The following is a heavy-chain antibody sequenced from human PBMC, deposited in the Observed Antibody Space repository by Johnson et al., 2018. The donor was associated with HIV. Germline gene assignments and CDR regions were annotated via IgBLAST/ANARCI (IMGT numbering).Heavy chain of an antibody. D-gene: IGHD3-3*01. CDR1: GFTFSSYW. CDR2: IKQDGSEK. Sequence: VQLVESGGGVVQPGKSLRLSCAASGFTFSSYWMSWVRQAPGKGLEWVANIKQDGSEKYYVDSVKGRFTISRDNAKNSLYLQMNSLRAEDTAVYYCAKPYYDFWSGSSPPAGWGQGTMVTVSS. J-gene: IGHJ3*01. CDR3: AKPYYDFWSGSSPPAG. V-gene: IGHV3-7*02.